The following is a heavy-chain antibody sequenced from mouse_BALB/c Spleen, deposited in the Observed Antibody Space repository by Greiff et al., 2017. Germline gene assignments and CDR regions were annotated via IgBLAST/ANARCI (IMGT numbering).Heavy chain of an antibody. CDR2: ISSGSSTI. CDR1: GFTFSSFG. V-gene: IGHV5-17*02. D-gene: IGHD2-4*01. Sequence: EVKLMESGGGLVQPGGSRKLSCAASGFTFSSFGMHWVRQAPEKGLEWVAYISSGSSTIYYADTVKGRFTISRDNPKNTLFLQMTSLRSEDTAMYYCARDYDYEDYYAMDYWGQGTSVTVSS. J-gene: IGHJ4*01. CDR3: ARDYDYEDYYAMDY.